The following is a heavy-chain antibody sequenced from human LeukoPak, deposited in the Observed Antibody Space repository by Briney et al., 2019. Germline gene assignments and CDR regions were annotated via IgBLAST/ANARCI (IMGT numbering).Heavy chain of an antibody. CDR1: GFTFSSNS. Sequence: GALRLSCAASGFTFSSNSMNWVRQAPGKGLEWVSAISDTGNTYYADSVKGRFTISRDSSKNTLFLQMNRLRPEDAAVYYCAKAPVTTCRGAFCYPFDYWGLGTLVTVSS. J-gene: IGHJ4*02. D-gene: IGHD2-15*01. CDR3: AKAPVTTCRGAFCYPFDY. V-gene: IGHV3-23*01. CDR2: ISDTGNT.